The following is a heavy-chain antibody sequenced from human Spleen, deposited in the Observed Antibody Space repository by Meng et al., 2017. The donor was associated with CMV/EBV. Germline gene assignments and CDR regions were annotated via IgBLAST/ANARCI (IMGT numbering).Heavy chain of an antibody. J-gene: IGHJ6*03. V-gene: IGHV4-4*07. CDR3: ARDRGYCSSTSCYRYMDV. Sequence: VQLQEVGPGLVKPSETLSLTCIVSGGSISSYYWSWIRQPDGKGLEWIRRIYTSGSTNYNPSLKSRVTMSVDTSKNQFSLKLSSVTAADTAVYYCARDRGYCSSTSCYRYMDVWGKGTTVTVSS. D-gene: IGHD2-2*01. CDR1: GGSISSYY. CDR2: IYTSGST.